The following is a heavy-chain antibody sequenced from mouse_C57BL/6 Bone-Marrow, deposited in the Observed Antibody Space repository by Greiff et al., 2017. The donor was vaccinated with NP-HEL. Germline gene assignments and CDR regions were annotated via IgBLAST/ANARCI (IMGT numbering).Heavy chain of an antibody. J-gene: IGHJ1*03. Sequence: DVKLVESGGGLVQPGGSLKLSCAASGFTFSDYYMYWVRQTPEKRLEWVAYISNGGGSTYYPDTVKGRFTISRDNAKNTLYLQMSRLKSEDTAMYYCARQNDGYYLHWYFDVWGTGTTVTVSS. CDR3: ARQNDGYYLHWYFDV. D-gene: IGHD2-3*01. V-gene: IGHV5-12*01. CDR2: ISNGGGST. CDR1: GFTFSDYY.